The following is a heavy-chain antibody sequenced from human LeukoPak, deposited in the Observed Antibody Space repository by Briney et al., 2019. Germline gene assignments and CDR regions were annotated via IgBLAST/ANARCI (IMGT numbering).Heavy chain of an antibody. CDR3: ARSVYPIDY. V-gene: IGHV4-59*11. CDR2: IYYSGST. Sequence: SETLSLTCTVSGGSISSHYWSWIRQPPGKGLEWIGYIYYSGSTNYNPSLKSRVTISVDTSKNQFSLKLSSVPAADTAVYYCARSVYPIDYWGQGTLVTVSS. CDR1: GGSISSHY. J-gene: IGHJ4*02. D-gene: IGHD2-2*01.